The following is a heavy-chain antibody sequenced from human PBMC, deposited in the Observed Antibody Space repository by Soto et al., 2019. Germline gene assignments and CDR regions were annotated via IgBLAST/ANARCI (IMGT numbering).Heavy chain of an antibody. Sequence: PSETLSLTCAVSGYSLSSGSYWGWIRQPPGKGPEWIASIYHGGTTFYNPSLKSRVTISLDTSKNHYSLKLRSVTAADTAVYYCARVHVMVVAGSTFDYWGPGTLVTSPQ. CDR3: ARVHVMVVAGSTFDY. D-gene: IGHD6-19*01. J-gene: IGHJ4*01. V-gene: IGHV4-38-2*01. CDR1: GYSLSSGSY. CDR2: IYHGGTT.